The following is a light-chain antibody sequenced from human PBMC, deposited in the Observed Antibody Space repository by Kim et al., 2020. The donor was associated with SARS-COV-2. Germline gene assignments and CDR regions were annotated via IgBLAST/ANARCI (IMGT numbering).Light chain of an antibody. V-gene: IGLV3-21*04. CDR3: QVWDSTSDQLV. CDR2: YDT. CDR1: DIVHKS. J-gene: IGLJ3*02. Sequence: SYELTQPPSVSEAPGKTARMTCEGTDIVHKSVQWYQQRPGQAPVLVIYYDTDRPSGISDRFSGSNSGDTATLTISRVEAGDEADYFCQVWDSTSDQLVFGGGTQLTVL.